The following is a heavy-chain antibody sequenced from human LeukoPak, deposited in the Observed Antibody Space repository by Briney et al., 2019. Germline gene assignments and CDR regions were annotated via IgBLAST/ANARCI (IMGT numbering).Heavy chain of an antibody. J-gene: IGHJ2*01. CDR3: ARQQYYYDSSGYRAPGRWYFDL. CDR2: VHLDGRT. D-gene: IGHD3-22*01. CDR1: GGSVINTNW. Sequence: SGTLSLTCGVSGGSVINTNWWTWVRQPPGKGLEWIGEVHLDGRTNYNPSLESRVTISVDTSKNQFSLKLSSVTAADTTVYYCARQQYYYDSSGYRAPGRWYFDLWGRGTLVTVSS. V-gene: IGHV4-4*02.